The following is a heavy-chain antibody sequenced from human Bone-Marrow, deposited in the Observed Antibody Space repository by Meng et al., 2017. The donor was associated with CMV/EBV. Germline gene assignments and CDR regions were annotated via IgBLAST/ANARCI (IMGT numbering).Heavy chain of an antibody. D-gene: IGHD3-3*01. Sequence: QVQLQESGPGLVKPSETLSLICNVSAGSISSYYWNWIWQSPGKGLEWIGFIYYTGNTNYNPSLESRVTISVDTSKNQFSLSLSSVTAADTAVYYCAGGRWSGYYLHYWGQGTLVTVSS. CDR3: AGGRWSGYYLHY. CDR2: IYYTGNT. V-gene: IGHV4-59*01. J-gene: IGHJ4*02. CDR1: AGSISSYY.